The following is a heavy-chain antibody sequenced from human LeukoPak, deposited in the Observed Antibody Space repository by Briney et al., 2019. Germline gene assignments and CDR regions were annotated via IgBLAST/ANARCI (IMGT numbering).Heavy chain of an antibody. CDR2: IYYSGST. CDR1: GGSISSGSNY. D-gene: IGHD7-27*01. V-gene: IGHV4-61*10. J-gene: IGHJ4*02. CDR3: ASNTGTVFDY. Sequence: SETLSLTCTVSGGSISSGSNYWGWIRQPAGKGLEWIGRIYYSGSTNYNPSLRSRVTISLEMSKHQFSLNLTSVTAADTAVYYCASNTGTVFDYWGQGALVTVSS.